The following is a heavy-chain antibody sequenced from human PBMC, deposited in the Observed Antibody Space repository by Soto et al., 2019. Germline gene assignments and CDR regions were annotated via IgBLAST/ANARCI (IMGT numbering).Heavy chain of an antibody. Sequence: SGPTLVNPTQTLTLTCTFSGFSLSTSGVGVAWIRQPPGKALEYVALIYWDDDKRYSPSLKSRLTITKDTSKNQVVLTMTNMDPVDTATYYCAHINYLDSSNYWYNWFDPWGPGTLVTVS. D-gene: IGHD3-22*01. CDR1: GFSLSTSGVG. CDR2: IYWDDDK. CDR3: AHINYLDSSNYWYNWFDP. J-gene: IGHJ5*02. V-gene: IGHV2-5*02.